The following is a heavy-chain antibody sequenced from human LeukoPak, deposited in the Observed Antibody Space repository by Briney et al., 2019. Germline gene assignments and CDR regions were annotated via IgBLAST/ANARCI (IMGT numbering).Heavy chain of an antibody. CDR3: ARHKWELDYFDY. V-gene: IGHV4-30-4*01. CDR1: GGSISSGDYY. Sequence: SQTLSLTCTVSGGSISSGDYYWSWIRQPPGKGLEWIAYMYYSGSTYYNPSLKSRVTMSADTSKNQLSLKLSSVTAADTAVYYCARHKWELDYFDYWGQGTLVTVSS. CDR2: MYYSGST. J-gene: IGHJ4*02. D-gene: IGHD1-26*01.